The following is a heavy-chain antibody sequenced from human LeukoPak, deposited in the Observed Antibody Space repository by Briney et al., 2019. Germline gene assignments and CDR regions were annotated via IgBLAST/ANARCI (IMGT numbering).Heavy chain of an antibody. Sequence: GGSLRLSCAASGFTFSSYAMNWVRQAPGKGLEWVSYISSSGSTIYYADSVKGRFTISRDNAKNSLYLQMNSLRAEDTAVYYCARVAAAGSFDYWGQGTLVTVSS. CDR1: GFTFSSYA. J-gene: IGHJ4*02. CDR3: ARVAAAGSFDY. V-gene: IGHV3-48*03. CDR2: ISSSGSTI. D-gene: IGHD6-13*01.